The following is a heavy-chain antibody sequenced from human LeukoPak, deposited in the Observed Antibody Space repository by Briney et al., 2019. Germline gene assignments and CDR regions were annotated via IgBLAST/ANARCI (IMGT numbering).Heavy chain of an antibody. J-gene: IGHJ3*02. CDR3: ARNYYDSSGYYQDAFDI. V-gene: IGHV4-59*01. Sequence: SETLSLTCTVSGGSISSYYWSWIRQPPGKGLEWIGYIYYSGSTNYNPSLKSRVTISVDTSKNQFSLKLSPVTAADTAVYYCARNYYDSSGYYQDAFDIWGQGTMVTVSS. D-gene: IGHD3-22*01. CDR2: IYYSGST. CDR1: GGSISSYY.